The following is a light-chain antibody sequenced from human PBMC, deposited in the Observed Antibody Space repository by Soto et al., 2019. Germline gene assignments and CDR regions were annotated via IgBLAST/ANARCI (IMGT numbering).Light chain of an antibody. J-gene: IGKJ2*01. V-gene: IGKV1-39*01. CDR1: QTIDTY. CDR3: QRGPFPLYP. Sequence: DIQMTQSPSSLSASVGDRVTITCRASQTIDTYLNWYQQNPGKAPKLLIYAASTLQNGVPSRFSGSGSGTFSTPTIGSLKPEVFPTYYFQRGPFPLYPCGQGT. CDR2: AAS.